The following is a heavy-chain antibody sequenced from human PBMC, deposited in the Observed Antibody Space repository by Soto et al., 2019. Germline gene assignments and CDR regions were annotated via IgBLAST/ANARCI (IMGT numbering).Heavy chain of an antibody. CDR1: GVSVTSYY. V-gene: IGHV4-4*07. J-gene: IGHJ4*02. Sequence: SETLSLTCSVSGVSVTSYYWNWIRQPAGKGLEWIGRIFNRGSTSYNPSLKSRVTVSLDTSKNQISLRLNSVAAADTAVYYCARDTGYSYGAYYDYWGQGTLVTVSS. CDR3: ARDTGYSYGAYYDY. CDR2: IFNRGST. D-gene: IGHD5-18*01.